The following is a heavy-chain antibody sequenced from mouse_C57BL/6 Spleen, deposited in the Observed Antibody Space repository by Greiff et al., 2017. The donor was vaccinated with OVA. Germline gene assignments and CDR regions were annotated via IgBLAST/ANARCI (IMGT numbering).Heavy chain of an antibody. D-gene: IGHD2-2*01. CDR1: GYTFTDYE. V-gene: IGHV1-15*01. CDR2: IDPETGGT. CDR3: TVTTAY. Sequence: VQLQQSGAELVRPGASVTLSCKASGYTFTDYEMHWVKQTPVHGLEWIGAIDPETGGTAYNQKFKGKAILTADKSTSTAYMELRSLTSEDSAVYYCTVTTAYWGQGTLVTVSA. J-gene: IGHJ3*01.